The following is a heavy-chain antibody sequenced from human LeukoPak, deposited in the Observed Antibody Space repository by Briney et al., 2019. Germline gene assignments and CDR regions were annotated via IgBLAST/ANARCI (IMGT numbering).Heavy chain of an antibody. V-gene: IGHV1-69*13. CDR3: ARAVWFGELFGWFDP. Sequence: GASVKLSCKASGGTFSSYAISWVRQAPGQGLEWMGGIIPIFGTANYAQKFQGRVTITADESTSTAYMELSSLRSEDTAVYYCARAVWFGELFGWFDPWGQGTLVTVSS. J-gene: IGHJ5*02. D-gene: IGHD3-10*01. CDR2: IIPIFGTA. CDR1: GGTFSSYA.